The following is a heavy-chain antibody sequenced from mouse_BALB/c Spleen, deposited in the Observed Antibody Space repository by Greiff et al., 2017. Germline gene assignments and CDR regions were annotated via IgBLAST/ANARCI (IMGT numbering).Heavy chain of an antibody. Sequence: QVQLKESAAELARPGASVKMSCKASGYTFTSYTMHWVKQRPGQGLEWIGYINPSSGYTEYNQKFKDKTTLTADKSSSTAYMQLSSLTSEDSAVYYCARGRAYYGNPYAMDYWGQGTSVTVSS. J-gene: IGHJ4*01. V-gene: IGHV1-4*02. D-gene: IGHD2-10*01. CDR2: INPSSGYT. CDR1: GYTFTSYT. CDR3: ARGRAYYGNPYAMDY.